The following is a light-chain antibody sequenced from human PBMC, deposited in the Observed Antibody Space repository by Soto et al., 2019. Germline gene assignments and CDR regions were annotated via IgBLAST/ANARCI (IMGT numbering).Light chain of an antibody. V-gene: IGKV1-39*01. J-gene: IGKJ2*01. Sequence: DFQMTQSPSSLSASVGDRVSITCRANQNIGSYLNWYQQKPGRAPKVLIYAASSLQSGVPSRFSGSGSGTDFPLTISSLQREDFATYYCQQSSSTPSSFGQGTKVEIK. CDR1: QNIGSY. CDR3: QQSSSTPSS. CDR2: AAS.